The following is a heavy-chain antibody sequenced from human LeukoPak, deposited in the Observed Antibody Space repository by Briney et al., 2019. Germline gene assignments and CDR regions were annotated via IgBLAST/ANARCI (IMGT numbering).Heavy chain of an antibody. J-gene: IGHJ4*02. CDR3: ERANTAMSV. CDR1: GGSLNSYY. V-gene: IGHV4-59*01. CDR2: FSSTGST. D-gene: IGHD5-18*01. Sequence: SETLSLTCTVSGGSLNSYYWSWIRQPPGKGLELIAYFSSTGSTNYNPSLTSRVTISVDTSQNQFSLKLSSVTAADTAVYYCERANTAMSVWGQGTLVTVSS.